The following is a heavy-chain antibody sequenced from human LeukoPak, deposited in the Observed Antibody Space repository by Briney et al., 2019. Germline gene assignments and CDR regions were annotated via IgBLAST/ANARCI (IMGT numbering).Heavy chain of an antibody. V-gene: IGHV3-21*01. CDR1: GFIFSSQS. J-gene: IGHJ4*02. CDR2: ISSSSNYI. D-gene: IGHD6-6*01. CDR3: ARDRDSSSPFDY. Sequence: PGGSLRLSCAASGFIFSSQSMNWVRQAPGKGLEWVSSISSSSNYIYYADSVKGRFTISRDNAKNSLHLQMNSLRAEDTAVYYCARDRDSSSPFDYWGQGTLVTVSS.